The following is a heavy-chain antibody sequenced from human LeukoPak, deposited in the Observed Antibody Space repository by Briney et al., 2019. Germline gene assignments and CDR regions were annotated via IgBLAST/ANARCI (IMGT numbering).Heavy chain of an antibody. CDR3: ATHTSSWYNFDY. CDR1: GFTFSSYA. CDR2: ISGSGGST. V-gene: IGHV3-23*01. Sequence: GGSLRLSCAASGFTFSSYAMSWVRQASGKGLEWVSAISGSGGSTYYADSVKGRFTISRDNSKNTLSLQMNSLRADDTAVFYCATHTSSWYNFDYWGQGILVTVSS. D-gene: IGHD6-13*01. J-gene: IGHJ4*02.